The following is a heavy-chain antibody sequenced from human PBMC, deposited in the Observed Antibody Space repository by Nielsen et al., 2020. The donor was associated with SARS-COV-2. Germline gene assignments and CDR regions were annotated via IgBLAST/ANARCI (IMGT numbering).Heavy chain of an antibody. CDR1: RYSFTSYW. CDR2: IYPGYSDT. Sequence: SCKGSRYSFTSYWIGWVRQMPGKGLEWMGIIYPGYSDTRYSPSFQGQVTISADKSISTAYLQWSSLKASDTAMYYCARQNKYGDFFDYWGQGTLVTVSS. J-gene: IGHJ4*02. D-gene: IGHD4-17*01. CDR3: ARQNKYGDFFDY. V-gene: IGHV5-51*01.